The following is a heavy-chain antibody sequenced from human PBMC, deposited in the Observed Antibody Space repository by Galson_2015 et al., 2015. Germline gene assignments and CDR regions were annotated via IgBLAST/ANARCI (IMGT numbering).Heavy chain of an antibody. Sequence: SLRLSCAASGLTFSRYWMSWVRQAPGKGPEWVANIRHDGSEKYYLDSVTGRFTISRDNAENSLYLQMKSLRAEDTAVYYCHTSARGDKSGEDFWGQGTLVTVSS. V-gene: IGHV3-7*01. CDR2: IRHDGSEK. CDR3: HTSARGDKSGEDF. J-gene: IGHJ4*02. D-gene: IGHD2-21*01. CDR1: GLTFSRYW.